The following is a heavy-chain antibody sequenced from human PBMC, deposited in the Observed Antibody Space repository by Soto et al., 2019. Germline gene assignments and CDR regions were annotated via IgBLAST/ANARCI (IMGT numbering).Heavy chain of an antibody. CDR2: IYYSGST. CDR3: ARLYYDFWSGYSSTYYYYMDV. CDR1: GGSISSYY. J-gene: IGHJ6*03. Sequence: TSETLSLTCTVSGGSISSYYWSWIRQPPGKGLEWIGYIYYSGSTNYNPSLKSRVTISVDTSKNQFSLKLSSVTAADTAVYYCARLYYDFWSGYSSTYYYYMDVWGKRTTVTVSS. D-gene: IGHD3-3*01. V-gene: IGHV4-59*01.